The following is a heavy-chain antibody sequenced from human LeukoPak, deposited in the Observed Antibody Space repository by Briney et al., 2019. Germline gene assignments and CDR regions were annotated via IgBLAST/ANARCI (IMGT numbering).Heavy chain of an antibody. Sequence: GASVKVSCKASGGTFSSYAISWVRQAPGQGLEWMGGIIPIFGTANYAQKFQGRVTITADESTSTAYMELSSLRSEDTAVYYCARVAAAGTFPFDYWGQGTLVTVSS. D-gene: IGHD6-13*01. V-gene: IGHV1-69*01. CDR1: GGTFSSYA. CDR2: IIPIFGTA. J-gene: IGHJ4*02. CDR3: ARVAAAGTFPFDY.